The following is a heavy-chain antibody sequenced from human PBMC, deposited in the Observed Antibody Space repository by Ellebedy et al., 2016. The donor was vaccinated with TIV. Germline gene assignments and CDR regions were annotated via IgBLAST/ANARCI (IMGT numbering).Heavy chain of an antibody. CDR3: AKAAGVVPSAAGNFDY. CDR1: GGRDSTFG. J-gene: IGHJ4*02. CDR2: INPVFGTP. Sequence: SVKVSXKASGGRDSTFGISWVRQAPGQGLEWVGGINPVFGTPHYAQKFLGRATITADKSTNTVYLDLTSVTSEDTAIYFCAKAAGVVPSAAGNFDYWGRGTLVTVSS. V-gene: IGHV1-69*06. D-gene: IGHD6-25*01.